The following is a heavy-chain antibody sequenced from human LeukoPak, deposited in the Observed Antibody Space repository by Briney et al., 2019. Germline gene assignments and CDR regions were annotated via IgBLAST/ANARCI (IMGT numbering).Heavy chain of an antibody. Sequence: PQTLSLTCTVSGGAVSSGVYSWSWIRQPPGKGLEWIGYIYHSETTYYNPSLQSRVTISVNRSKNQFSLKLTSVTAADTAVYYCARSRTAYYRYFDSWGQGTLVTVSS. V-gene: IGHV4-30-2*01. CDR1: GGAVSSGVYS. CDR3: ARSRTAYYRYFDS. D-gene: IGHD3-22*01. J-gene: IGHJ4*02. CDR2: IYHSETT.